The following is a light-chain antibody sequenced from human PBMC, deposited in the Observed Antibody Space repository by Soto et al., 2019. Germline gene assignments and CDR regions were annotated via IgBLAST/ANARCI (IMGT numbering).Light chain of an antibody. CDR1: QSVSSSY. CDR3: EYYGTSIT. V-gene: IGKV3-20*01. CDR2: GTS. J-gene: IGKJ4*01. Sequence: EIVFTQSPGTLSLSPGERATLSCRASQSVSSSYLAWYQQKPGQAPRLLIHGTSNSATGIPDRFSGSGSGTDFTLPLSRLEPEDFAVYYCEYYGTSITVGGGNKGAIK.